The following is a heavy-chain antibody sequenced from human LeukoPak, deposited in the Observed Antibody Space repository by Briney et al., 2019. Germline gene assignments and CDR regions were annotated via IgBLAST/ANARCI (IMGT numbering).Heavy chain of an antibody. CDR2: IYSGGST. CDR1: GFTVSSNY. J-gene: IGHJ4*02. CDR3: ARTSRGDSSGYDPPFFDY. Sequence: GGSLRLSCAASGFTVSSNYMSWVRQAPGKGLEWVSVIYSGGSTYYADSVKGRFTISRDNSKNTLYPQMNSLRAEDTAVYYCARTSRGDSSGYDPPFFDYWGQGTLVTVSS. D-gene: IGHD3-22*01. V-gene: IGHV3-53*01.